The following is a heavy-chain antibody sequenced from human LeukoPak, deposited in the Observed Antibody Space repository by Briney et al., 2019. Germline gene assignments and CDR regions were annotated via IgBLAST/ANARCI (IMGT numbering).Heavy chain of an antibody. V-gene: IGHV3-21*01. Sequence: GGSPRLSCAASGFTFSSYSMNWVRQAPGKGLEGVSSISSSSSYIYYADSVKGRFTISRDNAKNSLYLQMNSLRAEDTAVYYCARDLLAYCTDYWGQGTLVTVSS. CDR1: GFTFSSYS. J-gene: IGHJ4*02. D-gene: IGHD2-21*01. CDR3: ARDLLAYCTDY. CDR2: ISSSSSYI.